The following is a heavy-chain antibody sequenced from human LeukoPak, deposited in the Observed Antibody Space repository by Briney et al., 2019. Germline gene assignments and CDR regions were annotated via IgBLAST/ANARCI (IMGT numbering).Heavy chain of an antibody. CDR2: IYSGGST. D-gene: IGHD2-15*01. V-gene: IGHV3-53*05. CDR1: GFTVNSNY. Sequence: GGSLRLSCAASGFTVNSNYMSWVRQAPGKGLEWVSVIYSGGSTYYADSVKGRFTISRDNSKNTLYLQMNSLRAEDTALYYCAKDTCSGGSCSDIWGQGTMVTVSS. J-gene: IGHJ3*02. CDR3: AKDTCSGGSCSDI.